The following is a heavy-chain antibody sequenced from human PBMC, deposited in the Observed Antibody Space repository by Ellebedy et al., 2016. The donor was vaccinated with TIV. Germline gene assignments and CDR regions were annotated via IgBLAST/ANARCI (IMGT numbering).Heavy chain of an antibody. Sequence: SETLSLTXSVSGGSINSDNSYWVWIRQSPGKGLEWIASMHYSGSTYYNPSLKSRVTMSMDTSKNHLSLSLTSVTAADTAMYFCARLCSSATCYNAFDLWGQGTMVTVSS. CDR2: MHYSGST. D-gene: IGHD2-2*01. CDR1: GGSINSDNSY. CDR3: ARLCSSATCYNAFDL. J-gene: IGHJ3*01. V-gene: IGHV4-39*07.